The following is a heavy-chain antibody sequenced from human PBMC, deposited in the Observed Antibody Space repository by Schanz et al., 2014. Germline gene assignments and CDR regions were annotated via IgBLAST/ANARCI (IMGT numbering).Heavy chain of an antibody. CDR2: ISNDGSIK. CDR3: ARGIDVSDFWSGSPPKGGANDY. Sequence: QEQLVESGGGVVQPGRSLRLSCAASGFAFSVYGMHWVRQAPGKGPEWVALISNDGSIKYYADSVEGRFTISRDNAKNSLYLQLNSLRAEDTAVYYCARGIDVSDFWSGSPPKGGANDYWGQGTLVTVSS. CDR1: GFAFSVYG. D-gene: IGHD3-3*01. J-gene: IGHJ4*02. V-gene: IGHV3-30*19.